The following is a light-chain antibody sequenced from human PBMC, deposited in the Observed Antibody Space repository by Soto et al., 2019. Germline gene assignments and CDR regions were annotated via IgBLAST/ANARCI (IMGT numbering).Light chain of an antibody. CDR2: EVS. CDR3: SSYAGSNNLV. V-gene: IGLV2-8*01. J-gene: IGLJ3*02. Sequence: QSALTQPPSASGSPGQSVTISCTGTSSDVGGYNYVSWYQQHPGKAPKLMIYEVSKRPSGVPDRFSGSKSGNTASLTVSGLQAEGEADYYCSSYAGSNNLVFGGGTKLPVL. CDR1: SSDVGGYNY.